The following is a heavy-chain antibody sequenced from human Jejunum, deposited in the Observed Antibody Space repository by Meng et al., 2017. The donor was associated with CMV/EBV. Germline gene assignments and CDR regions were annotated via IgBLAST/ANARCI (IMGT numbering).Heavy chain of an antibody. CDR3: AKSLASGTYYTWFFDY. CDR1: GFPFSNYA. Sequence: GFPFSNYAITWVRQAPGKGLEWVSVISGSGGNIYYADSVKGRFTISRDSSRNTLYLQMNSLTVEDTAVYYCAKSLASGTYYTWFFDYWGQGTLVTVSS. CDR2: ISGSGGNI. V-gene: IGHV3-23*01. J-gene: IGHJ4*02. D-gene: IGHD3-10*01.